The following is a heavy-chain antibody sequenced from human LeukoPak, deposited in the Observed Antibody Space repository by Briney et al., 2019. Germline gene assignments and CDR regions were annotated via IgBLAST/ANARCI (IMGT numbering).Heavy chain of an antibody. D-gene: IGHD4-11*01. V-gene: IGHV3-74*01. J-gene: IGHJ3*02. CDR1: GFTFISYW. CDR3: ARSNYIDAFDI. CDR2: INSDGSST. Sequence: GGSLRLSCAASGFTFISYWMHWVRQAPGKGLVWVSRINSDGSSTSSADSVKGRFTISRDNAKNTLSLQMNSLRVEDTAVYYCARSNYIDAFDIWGQGTMVTVSS.